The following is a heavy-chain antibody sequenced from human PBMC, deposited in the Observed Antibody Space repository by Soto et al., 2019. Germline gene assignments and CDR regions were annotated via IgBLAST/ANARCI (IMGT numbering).Heavy chain of an antibody. D-gene: IGHD5-18*01. J-gene: IGHJ4*02. CDR2: ISYSGST. CDR3: ARDREYSYDY. V-gene: IGHV4-31*03. Sequence: QVQLQESGPGLVKPSQTLSLTCTVSGGSITSGGYFWTWIRQHPGKGLEWIGYISYSGSTYYNPSLKRRVTISADTSKNQFSLKLSSVTAADTAVYFCARDREYSYDYWGQGTLVTVSS. CDR1: GGSITSGGYF.